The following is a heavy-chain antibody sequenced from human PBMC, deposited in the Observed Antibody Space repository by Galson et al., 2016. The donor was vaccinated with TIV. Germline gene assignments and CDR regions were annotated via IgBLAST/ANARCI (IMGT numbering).Heavy chain of an antibody. CDR3: ARAPGYSGYSYGYFDS. Sequence: QSGAEVKKPGESLKISCKASGYSLSSFWVGWVRQTPGKGPEWMGIIYPRDSDIKYSPSFQGQVTISADESVSTAYLQWSSLKASDTAIYYCARAPGYSGYSYGYFDSWGQGTLVTVSS. CDR2: IYPRDSDI. D-gene: IGHD5-18*01. V-gene: IGHV5-51*03. CDR1: GYSLSSFW. J-gene: IGHJ4*02.